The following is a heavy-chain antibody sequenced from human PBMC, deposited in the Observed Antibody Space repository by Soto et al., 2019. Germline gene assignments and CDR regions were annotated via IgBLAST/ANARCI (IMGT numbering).Heavy chain of an antibody. CDR2: IIPILGIA. V-gene: IGHV1-69*02. J-gene: IGHJ1*01. D-gene: IGHD2-2*01. CDR1: GGTFSSYT. CDR3: ARTLGYCSSTSCYAEYFQH. Sequence: QVQLVQSGAEVKKPGSSVKVSCKASGGTFSSYTISWVRQAPGQGLEWMGRIIPILGIANYAQKFQGRVTITADKSTGTAYMELSSLRSEDTAVYYCARTLGYCSSTSCYAEYFQHWGQGTLVTVSS.